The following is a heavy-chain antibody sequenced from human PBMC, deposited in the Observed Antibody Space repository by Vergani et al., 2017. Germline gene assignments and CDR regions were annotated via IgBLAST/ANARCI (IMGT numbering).Heavy chain of an antibody. CDR2: IIPILGIA. D-gene: IGHD5-24*01. Sequence: QVQLVQSGAEVKKPGSSVKVSCKASGGTFSSYTISWVRQAPGQGLEWMGRIIPILGIANYAQKFQGRVTITADKSTSTAYMELSSLRSEDTAVYYCARTEMAINWYFDLWGRGTLVTVSS. V-gene: IGHV1-69*02. CDR3: ARTEMAINWYFDL. J-gene: IGHJ2*01. CDR1: GGTFSSYT.